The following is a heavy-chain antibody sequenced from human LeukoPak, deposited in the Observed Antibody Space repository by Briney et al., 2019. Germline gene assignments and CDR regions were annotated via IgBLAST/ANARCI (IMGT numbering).Heavy chain of an antibody. D-gene: IGHD3-10*01. J-gene: IGHJ4*02. CDR3: ARRLLWFGEGIDY. CDR2: IYHSGST. CDR1: GDSISNNRYY. V-gene: IGHV4-39*07. Sequence: SETLSLTCTVSGDSISNNRYYWGWIRQPPGKGLEWIGSIYHSGSTYYNPSLKSRVTISVDTSKNQFSLKLSSVTAADTAVYYCARRLLWFGEGIDYWGQGTLVTVSS.